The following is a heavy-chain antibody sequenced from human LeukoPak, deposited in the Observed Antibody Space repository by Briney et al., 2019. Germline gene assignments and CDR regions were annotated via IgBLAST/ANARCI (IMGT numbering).Heavy chain of an antibody. V-gene: IGHV4-30-4*08. J-gene: IGHJ5*02. Sequence: SETLSLTCTVSGGSISSGDYYWSWIRQPPGKGLEWIGYIYYSGSTYYNPSLKSRVTISVDTSKNQFSLKLSSVTAADTAVYYCARVLRTVTLLFGPWGQGTLVTVSS. CDR3: ARVLRTVTLLFGP. CDR1: GGSISSGDYY. D-gene: IGHD4-11*01. CDR2: IYYSGST.